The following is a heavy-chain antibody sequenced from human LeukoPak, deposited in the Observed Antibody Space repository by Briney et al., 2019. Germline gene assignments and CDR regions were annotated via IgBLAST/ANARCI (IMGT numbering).Heavy chain of an antibody. CDR1: GFTFDDYT. J-gene: IGHJ4*02. CDR3: AKDVDRWGYYFDY. CDR2: ISWDGGST. V-gene: IGHV3-43*01. Sequence: PGGSLRLSCAASGFTFDDYTMHWVRQAPGKGLEWVSLISWDGGSTYYADSVKGRFTISRDNSKNSLYLQMNSLRTEDTALYYCAKDVDRWGYYFDYWGQGTLVTVSS. D-gene: IGHD5-12*01.